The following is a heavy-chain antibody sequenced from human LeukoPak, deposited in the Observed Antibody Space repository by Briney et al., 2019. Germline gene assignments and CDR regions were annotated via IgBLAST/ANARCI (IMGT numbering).Heavy chain of an antibody. Sequence: ASVKVSCKASGYTFTGYYMHWVRQAPAQGLEWMGWINPNSGGTNYAQEFQGRVTMTRDTSISTAYMELSRLRSDDTAVYYCARNRKLLWFGESDYWGQGTLVTVSS. CDR2: INPNSGGT. J-gene: IGHJ4*02. V-gene: IGHV1-2*02. CDR1: GYTFTGYY. CDR3: ARNRKLLWFGESDY. D-gene: IGHD3-10*01.